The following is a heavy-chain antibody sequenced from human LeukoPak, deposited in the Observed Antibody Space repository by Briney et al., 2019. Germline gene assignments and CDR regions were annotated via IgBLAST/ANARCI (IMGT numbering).Heavy chain of an antibody. V-gene: IGHV3-23*01. D-gene: IGHD3-10*01. CDR2: ISGSGGST. CDR3: AKDKASGSYTGDY. Sequence: GGSLRLSCAASGFTFSSYAMSWVRQAPGKGLEWVSAISGSGGSTYYADSVKGRFTISRDNSKNTLYLQMNSQRAEDTAVYYCAKDKASGSYTGDYWGQGTLVTVSS. CDR1: GFTFSSYA. J-gene: IGHJ4*02.